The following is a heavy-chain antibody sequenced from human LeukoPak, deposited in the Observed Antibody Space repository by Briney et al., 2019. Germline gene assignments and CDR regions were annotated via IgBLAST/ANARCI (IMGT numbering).Heavy chain of an antibody. V-gene: IGHV4-61*01. CDR3: VREGGRQWLVSGALDS. Sequence: PSETLSLTCTVSDDSVSSSRYYWTWIRQPPGKGLEWFGYIYHGSATYNPSLESRVTLSMDTSKNQYSLKMTSVTAADTAVYYCVREGGRQWLVSGALDSWGQGTLVTVSS. J-gene: IGHJ5*01. CDR1: DDSVSSSRYY. CDR2: IYHGSA. D-gene: IGHD6-19*01.